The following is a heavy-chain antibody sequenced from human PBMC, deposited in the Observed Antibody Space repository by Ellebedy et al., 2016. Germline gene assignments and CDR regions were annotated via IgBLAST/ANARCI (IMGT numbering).Heavy chain of an antibody. CDR2: IKQDGSKK. CDR1: GFTFNSYW. Sequence: GGSLRLSCAASGFTFNSYWMSWVRQAPGKGLEWVANIKQDGSKKYHVDSVRGRFTISRDNARNSLYLQMNSLRAEDTAVYYCASLGGRQRYSDWGQGTLVTVS. V-gene: IGHV3-7*01. D-gene: IGHD6-6*01. CDR3: ASLGGRQRYSD. J-gene: IGHJ4*02.